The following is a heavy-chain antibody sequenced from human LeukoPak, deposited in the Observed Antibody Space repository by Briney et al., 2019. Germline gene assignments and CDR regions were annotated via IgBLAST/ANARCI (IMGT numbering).Heavy chain of an antibody. J-gene: IGHJ4*02. CDR3: AREIMGDGDYDGDYVFDY. D-gene: IGHD4-17*01. Sequence: ASVKVSCKASGYTFTNYPMNWVRQAPGQGLEWMGWINSNTGNPTYAQGFTGRFVFSLDTSVSTAYLQISSLKAEGTAVYYCAREIMGDGDYDGDYVFDYWGQGTLVTVFS. CDR1: GYTFTNYP. CDR2: INSNTGNP. V-gene: IGHV7-4-1*02.